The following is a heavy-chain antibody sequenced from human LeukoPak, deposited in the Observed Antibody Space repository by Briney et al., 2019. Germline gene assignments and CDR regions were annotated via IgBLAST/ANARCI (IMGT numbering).Heavy chain of an antibody. V-gene: IGHV3-64*01. J-gene: IGHJ2*01. CDR2: ISSSGVST. CDR1: GFSFSGYY. D-gene: IGHD3/OR15-3a*01. Sequence: GGTLRLSCAVSGFSFSGYYWSWVRQAPGKGLEYVSAISSSGVSTYYANSVKSRFTDSRDDYKNTLYLQMGSLRTEDTAVYYCARWTNSYFLTWGRGTQVTVSS. CDR3: ARWTNSYFLT.